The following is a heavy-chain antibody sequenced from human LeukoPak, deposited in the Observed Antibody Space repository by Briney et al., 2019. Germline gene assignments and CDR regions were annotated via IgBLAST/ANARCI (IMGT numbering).Heavy chain of an antibody. CDR1: GGSISSGSYY. CDR2: IYTSGST. D-gene: IGHD3-22*01. J-gene: IGHJ4*02. CDR3: ARDGYYYDSSGYQNYFDY. V-gene: IGHV4-61*02. Sequence: SQTLSLTCTVSGGSISSGSYYWSWIRQPAGKGLGWIGRIYTSGSTNYNPSLKSRVTISVDTSKNQFSLKLSSVTAADTAVYYCARDGYYYDSSGYQNYFDYWGQGTLVTVSS.